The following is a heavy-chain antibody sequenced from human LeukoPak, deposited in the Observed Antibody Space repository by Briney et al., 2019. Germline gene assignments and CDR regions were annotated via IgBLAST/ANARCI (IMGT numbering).Heavy chain of an antibody. Sequence: GGSLRLSCAASGFTFSNAWMSWVRQAPGKGLEWVSSISSSSSYIYYADSVKGRFTISRDNAKNSLYLQMNSLRAEDTAVYYCARDTGYDFWSGYQVEYFQHWGQGTLVTVSS. CDR3: ARDTGYDFWSGYQVEYFQH. D-gene: IGHD3-3*01. CDR2: ISSSSSYI. J-gene: IGHJ1*01. V-gene: IGHV3-21*01. CDR1: GFTFSNAW.